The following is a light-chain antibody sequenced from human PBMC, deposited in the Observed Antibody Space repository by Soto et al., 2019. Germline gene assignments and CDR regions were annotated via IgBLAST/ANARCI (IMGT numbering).Light chain of an antibody. V-gene: IGLV2-23*02. J-gene: IGLJ2*01. CDR1: NSDVGRYNL. Sequence: QSALTQPASVSGSPGQSITISCTGTNSDVGRYNLVSWYQQRPGQAPQVLIYEVTKRPSGVSDRFSGSKSGNTASLTISGLQAEDEGEYFCCSYASSTTYVIFGGGTKLTGL. CDR3: CSYASSTTYVI. CDR2: EVT.